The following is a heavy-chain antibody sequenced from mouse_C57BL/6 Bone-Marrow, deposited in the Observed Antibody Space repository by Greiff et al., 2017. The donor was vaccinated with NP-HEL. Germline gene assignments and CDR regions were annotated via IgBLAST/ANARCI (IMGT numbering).Heavy chain of an antibody. J-gene: IGHJ3*01. D-gene: IGHD2-5*01. V-gene: IGHV14-2*01. CDR1: FFPFPDSY. CDR2: IDPVVGDP. CDR3: ARGYSNSFAY. Sequence: FHLHPSVASLVPPFASVTFSCPSSFFPFPDSYLPWLLHLPLQCLSWIGRIDPVVGDPKYAPKFQGKATITADTSSNTAYLQLSSLTSEDTAVYYCARGYSNSFAYWGQGTLVTVSA.